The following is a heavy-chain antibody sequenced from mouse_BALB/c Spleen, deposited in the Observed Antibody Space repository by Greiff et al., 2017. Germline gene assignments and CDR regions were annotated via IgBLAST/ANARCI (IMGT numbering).Heavy chain of an antibody. Sequence: EVKLMESGPGLVKPSQSLSLTCSVTGYSITSVYYWNWIRQFPGNKLEWMGYISYDGSNNYNPSLKNRISITRDTSKNQFFLKLNSVTTEDTATYYCARGGYYRYDDGDYYAMDYWGQGTSVTVSS. CDR1: GYSITSVYY. D-gene: IGHD2-14*01. CDR3: ARGGYYRYDDGDYYAMDY. CDR2: ISYDGSN. V-gene: IGHV3-6*02. J-gene: IGHJ4*01.